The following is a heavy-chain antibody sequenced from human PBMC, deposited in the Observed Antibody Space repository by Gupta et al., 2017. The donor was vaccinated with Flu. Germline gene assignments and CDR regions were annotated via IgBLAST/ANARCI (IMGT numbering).Heavy chain of an antibody. CDR3: IGFFSSTSCPRNTFDI. Sequence: QVQLQESGPGLVKPSETLSLTCNVSGGAVNTRTHYWGYVRQPPGKGLECIGSVYHRGTTYYNPSLKSRVTISLDMSNNHFSLRLSSVTAADTAVYFCIGFFSSTSCPRNTFDIWGHGTMVTVSS. CDR2: VYHRGTT. CDR1: GGAVNTRTHY. V-gene: IGHV4-39*02. J-gene: IGHJ3*02. D-gene: IGHD2-2*01.